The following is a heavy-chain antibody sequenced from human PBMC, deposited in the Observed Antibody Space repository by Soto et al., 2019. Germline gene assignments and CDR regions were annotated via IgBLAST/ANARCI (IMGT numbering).Heavy chain of an antibody. D-gene: IGHD2-2*01. Sequence: ASVKVSCKASGYTFISYYMHWVRQAPGQGLEWMGIINPSGGSTTYAQKFQGRVTLTRDTSTSTFYMDLSSLTSEDTAVYYCARRGTGSTSSPEAFDISGQGTMVTFSS. CDR2: INPSGGST. CDR1: GYTFISYY. J-gene: IGHJ3*02. CDR3: ARRGTGSTSSPEAFDI. V-gene: IGHV1-46*01.